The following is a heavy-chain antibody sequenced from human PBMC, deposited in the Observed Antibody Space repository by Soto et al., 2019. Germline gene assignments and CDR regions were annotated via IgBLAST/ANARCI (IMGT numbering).Heavy chain of an antibody. CDR3: ARATKESGYSYGTPYYYYYGMDV. CDR2: ISYDGSNK. V-gene: IGHV3-30-3*01. Sequence: PGGSLRLSCAASGFTFSSYDMHWVRQAPGKGLEWVAVISYDGSNKYYADSVKGRFTISRDNSKNTLYLQMNSLRAEDTAVYYCARATKESGYSYGTPYYYYYGMDVWGQGTTVTVSS. J-gene: IGHJ6*02. D-gene: IGHD5-18*01. CDR1: GFTFSSYD.